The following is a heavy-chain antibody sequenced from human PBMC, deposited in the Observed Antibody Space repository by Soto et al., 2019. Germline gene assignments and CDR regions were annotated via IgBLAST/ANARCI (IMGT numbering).Heavy chain of an antibody. J-gene: IGHJ4*02. V-gene: IGHV3-11*06. D-gene: IGHD3-10*01. CDR3: ARGLGGSYFIAY. Sequence: PGGSLRLSCAVSGFNFSDYYMTWIRQAPGKGLEWISYISTNSRYIKYADSIKGRFTISRDNAKSSLYLQMNSLRAEDTAIYYCARGLGGSYFIAYWGQGTLVTVYS. CDR2: ISTNSRYI. CDR1: GFNFSDYY.